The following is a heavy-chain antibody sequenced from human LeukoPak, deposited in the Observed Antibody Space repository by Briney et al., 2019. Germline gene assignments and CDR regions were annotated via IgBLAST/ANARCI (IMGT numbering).Heavy chain of an antibody. V-gene: IGHV4-59*01. J-gene: IGHJ5*02. D-gene: IGHD6-19*01. CDR3: ARDGILVPGSDNWFDP. Sequence: PSETLSLTCTVSGGSMNSYYWSWIRQTPGKALEWIGYIYYSGSTNYNPSLKSRVTISVDTYKNQFSLKLRSVTAADTAVYYCARDGILVPGSDNWFDPWGQGTLVTVSS. CDR2: IYYSGST. CDR1: GGSMNSYY.